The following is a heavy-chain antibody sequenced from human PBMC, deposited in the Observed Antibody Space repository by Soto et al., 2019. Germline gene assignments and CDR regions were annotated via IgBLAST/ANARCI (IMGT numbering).Heavy chain of an antibody. CDR1: GGAFNRNG. CDR3: ARDRGFLEWSHQFDP. D-gene: IGHD3-3*01. J-gene: IGHJ5*02. V-gene: IGHV1-69*01. CDR2: VIPALGTA. Sequence: QVQLVQSGAEVKKPGSSVKVSCKASGGAFNRNGITWVRQAPGKGLEWMGGVIPALGTAKYAQKVQDRVKISADATTSTAYMELSSLRYEDTAVYYCARDRGFLEWSHQFDPWGQGTLVTVSS.